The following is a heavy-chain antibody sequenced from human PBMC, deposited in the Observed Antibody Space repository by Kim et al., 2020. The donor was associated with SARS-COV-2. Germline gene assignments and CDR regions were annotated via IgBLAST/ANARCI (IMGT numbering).Heavy chain of an antibody. Sequence: RFTISRDNSKNTLYLQMNSRRAEDTAVYYCARVRVVATSHDYYYYYGMDVWGQGTTVTVSS. CDR3: ARVRVVATSHDYYYYYGMDV. D-gene: IGHD5-12*01. J-gene: IGHJ6*02. V-gene: IGHV3-30*07.